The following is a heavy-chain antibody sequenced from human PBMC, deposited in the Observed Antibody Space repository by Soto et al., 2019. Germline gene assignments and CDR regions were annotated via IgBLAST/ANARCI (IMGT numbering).Heavy chain of an antibody. CDR1: GFTFSTSW. J-gene: IGHJ4*02. CDR2: MNQDGSVS. V-gene: IGHV3-7*05. Sequence: EVQLVESGGGSVQPGGSLRLSCAASGFTFSTSWMSWVRQAPGKGPEWVANMNQDGSVSYYVDSAKGRFTISRDNARQYLYLQMNSLRAEDTAVYYCARASVWGQGALLTVS. CDR3: ARASV.